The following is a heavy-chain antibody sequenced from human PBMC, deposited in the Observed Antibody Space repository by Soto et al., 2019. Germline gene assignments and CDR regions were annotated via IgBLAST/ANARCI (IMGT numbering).Heavy chain of an antibody. Sequence: VKGYGKASGYTFTSHDITWVRQATGQGLECVGWMNPNSGNTGYAEKFQGRVTMTRNTSISTAYMQLRSLRSEDTAVYYCARFLIVGATHYDYFGMDVWGQGTTVTVSS. CDR1: GYTFTSHD. CDR3: ARFLIVGATHYDYFGMDV. J-gene: IGHJ6*02. V-gene: IGHV1-8*01. D-gene: IGHD1-26*01. CDR2: MNPNSGNT.